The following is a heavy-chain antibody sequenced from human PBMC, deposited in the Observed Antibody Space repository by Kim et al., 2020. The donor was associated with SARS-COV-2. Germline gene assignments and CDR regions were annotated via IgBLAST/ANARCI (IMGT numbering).Heavy chain of an antibody. D-gene: IGHD1-26*01. J-gene: IGHJ4*02. CDR3: ARDLANGSYLAC. Sequence: YPDSVKRRFTISRENDHNSLYLQMNSLGAEDTAVYYCARDLANGSYLACWGQGTLVTVSS. V-gene: IGHV3-21*01.